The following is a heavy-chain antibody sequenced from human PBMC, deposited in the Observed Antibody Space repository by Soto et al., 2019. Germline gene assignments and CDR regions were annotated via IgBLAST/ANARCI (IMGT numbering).Heavy chain of an antibody. J-gene: IGHJ5*02. CDR1: GFSLSTSGVG. V-gene: IGHV2-5*02. D-gene: IGHD7-27*01. CDR2: IYWDDDK. CDR3: AHRLAADRTGGYWFAP. Sequence: SGPTLVNPTQTLTLTCTFSGFSLSTSGVGVGWIRQPPGKALEWLALIYWDDDKRYSPSLKSRLTITKDTSKNQVVLTMTNMDPVDTATYYCAHRLAADRTGGYWFAPWGRGTLVTVSS.